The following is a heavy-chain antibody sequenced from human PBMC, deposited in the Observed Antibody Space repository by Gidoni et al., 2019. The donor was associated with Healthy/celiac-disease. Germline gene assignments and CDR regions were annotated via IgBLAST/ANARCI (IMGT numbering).Heavy chain of an antibody. D-gene: IGHD3-22*01. Sequence: EVQLVESGGGRVKPGGSLRLSCADSGFTLSSYSRNWVRQAPGRGLDWVSSIISRSSYIYYADSVKGRFTISRDNAKNSLYLQMNSLRAEDTAVYYCAREGLTMIVVDALDYWGQGTLVTVSS. J-gene: IGHJ4*02. V-gene: IGHV3-21*01. CDR2: IISRSSYI. CDR1: GFTLSSYS. CDR3: AREGLTMIVVDALDY.